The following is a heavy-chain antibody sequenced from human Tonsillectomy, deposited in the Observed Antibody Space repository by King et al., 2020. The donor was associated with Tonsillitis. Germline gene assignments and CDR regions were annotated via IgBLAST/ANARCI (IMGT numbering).Heavy chain of an antibody. Sequence: VQLQESGPGLVKPSETLSLTCTVSGGSISSYYWSWIRQPPGKGLEWIGYLHYSWSTNYNPSLKSRVTISVDTSKNQFSLKLSSVTAADTAVYYCAREDNYYFDYWGQGTLVTVSS. CDR3: AREDNYYFDY. D-gene: IGHD1-1*01. V-gene: IGHV4-59*01. CDR1: GGSISSYY. CDR2: LHYSWST. J-gene: IGHJ4*02.